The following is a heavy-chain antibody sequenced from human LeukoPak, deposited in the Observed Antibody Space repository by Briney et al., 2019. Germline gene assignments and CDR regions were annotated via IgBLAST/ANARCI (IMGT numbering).Heavy chain of an antibody. V-gene: IGHV3-20*04. J-gene: IGHJ2*01. CDR3: ARGSGTYYRYFDP. CDR2: INWSGGST. Sequence: PGGSLRLSCGASGFTFDDYGMTWVRQAPGKGLEWVSGINWSGGSTGYADSVKGRFTISRDNAKNSLYLQMNSLRVEDTAFYYCARGSGTYYRYFDPWGRGTLVTVSS. CDR1: GFTFDDYG. D-gene: IGHD1-26*01.